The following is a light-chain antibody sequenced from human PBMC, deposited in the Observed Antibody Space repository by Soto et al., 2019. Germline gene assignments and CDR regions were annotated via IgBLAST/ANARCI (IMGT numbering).Light chain of an antibody. J-gene: IGKJ1*01. CDR1: QSLIHSDGNTY. Sequence: DVVMTQSPLSLPVTLGQPASISCRSSQSLIHSDGNTYLSWFQQRPGQSPRRLIYEVSDRDSGVPERFTGSGSGTDFTLKISRVEAEDVGVYYCMQGTHWPWTFGQGTEGEIK. CDR2: EVS. CDR3: MQGTHWPWT. V-gene: IGKV2-30*02.